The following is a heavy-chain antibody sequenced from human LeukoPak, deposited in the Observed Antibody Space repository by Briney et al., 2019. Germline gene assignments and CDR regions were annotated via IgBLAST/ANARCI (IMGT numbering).Heavy chain of an antibody. CDR1: GGSISSSSYY. CDR2: IYYSGST. D-gene: IGHD6-13*01. V-gene: IGHV4-39*07. CDR3: ARDFPHPTYSSS. Sequence: SETLSLTCAVSGGSISSSSYYWGWIRQPPGKGLEWIGSIYYSGSTYYNPSLKSRVTISVDTSKNQLSLKLSSVTAADTAVYYCARDFPHPTYSSSWGQGTLVTVSS. J-gene: IGHJ4*02.